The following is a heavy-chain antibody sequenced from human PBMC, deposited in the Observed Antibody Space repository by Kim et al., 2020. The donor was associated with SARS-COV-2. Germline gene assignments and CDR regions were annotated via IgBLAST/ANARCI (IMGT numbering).Heavy chain of an antibody. J-gene: IGHJ4*02. CDR2: WYN. Sequence: WYNDYAVSVKSRITINPDTSKNQFSLQLDSVTFEDTAVYYCARGGRNFDYWGQGTLVTVSS. V-gene: IGHV6-1*01. CDR3: ARGGRNFDY.